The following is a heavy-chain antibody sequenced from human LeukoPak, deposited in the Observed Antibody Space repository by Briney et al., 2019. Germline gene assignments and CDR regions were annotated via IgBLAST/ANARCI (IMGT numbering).Heavy chain of an antibody. CDR3: AKDRSLTPYNWFDP. CDR1: GFTFSSYA. J-gene: IGHJ5*02. Sequence: GGSLRLSCAASGFTFSSYAMSWVRQTPGKGLEWVSTINSNGGIKYYADSVKGRFTISRDNSKNTLYLQMNSLRAEDTAVYYCAKDRSLTPYNWFDPWGQGTLVTVSS. CDR2: INSNGGIK. V-gene: IGHV3-23*01.